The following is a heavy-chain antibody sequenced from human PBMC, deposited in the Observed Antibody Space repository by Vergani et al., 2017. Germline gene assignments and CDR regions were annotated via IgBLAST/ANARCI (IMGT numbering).Heavy chain of an antibody. CDR1: GFTFSSYG. Sequence: QVQLVESGGSVVQPGRSLRLSCAASGFTFSSYGMHWVRQAPGKGLEWVAVISYDGSNKYYADSVKGRFTISRDNSKNTLYLQMNSLRAEDTAVYYCAKDHSSGWLYWGQGTLVTVSS. V-gene: IGHV3-30*18. D-gene: IGHD6-19*01. J-gene: IGHJ4*02. CDR2: ISYDGSNK. CDR3: AKDHSSGWLY.